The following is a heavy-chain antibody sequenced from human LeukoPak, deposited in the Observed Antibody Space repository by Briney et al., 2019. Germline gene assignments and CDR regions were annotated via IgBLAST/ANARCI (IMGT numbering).Heavy chain of an antibody. CDR3: AKTRAGSGFLFDY. J-gene: IGHJ4*02. CDR1: GFTLSGHS. V-gene: IGHV3-23*01. Sequence: GGSLRLSCAATGFTLSGHSMNWVRQAPGKGLDWVSSISPTSAYIYYQDSVKGRFTISRDNSKNTLYLQMNSLRAEDTAVYYCAKTRAGSGFLFDYWGQGTLVTVSS. CDR2: ISPTSAYI. D-gene: IGHD6-19*01.